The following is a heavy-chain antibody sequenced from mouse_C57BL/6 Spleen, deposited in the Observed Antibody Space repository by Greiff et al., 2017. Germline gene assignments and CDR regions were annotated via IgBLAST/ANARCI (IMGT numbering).Heavy chain of an antibody. CDR2: IDPSDSYT. V-gene: IGHV1-69*01. CDR1: GYTFTSYW. Sequence: QVQLQQPGAELVMPGASVKLSCKASGYTFTSYWMHWVKQRPGQGLEWIGEIDPSDSYTNYNQKFKGKSTLSVDKSSSTAYMQLSSLTSEDSAVYYGARREWLLALDYWGQGTTLTGSS. D-gene: IGHD2-3*01. CDR3: ARREWLLALDY. J-gene: IGHJ2*01.